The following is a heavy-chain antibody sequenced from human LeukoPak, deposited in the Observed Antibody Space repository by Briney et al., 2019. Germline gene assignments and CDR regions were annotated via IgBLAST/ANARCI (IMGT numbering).Heavy chain of an antibody. CDR1: GYIFRAYY. D-gene: IGHD3/OR15-3a*01. J-gene: IGHJ6*03. CDR3: ARGEFRTGAKGDYYYYMDV. V-gene: IGHV1-2*02. CDR2: SNPNSGGT. Sequence: GASVEVSCKASGYIFRAYYMHWVRQAPGQGLEWMGWSNPNSGGTDYAQKLQGRVTMTRDTSISTAYMELIGLRSDDTAVYYCARGEFRTGAKGDYYYYMDVWGKGTTVTVSS.